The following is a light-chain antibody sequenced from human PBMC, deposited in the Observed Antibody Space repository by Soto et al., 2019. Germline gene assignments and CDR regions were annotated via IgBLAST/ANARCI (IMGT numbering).Light chain of an antibody. CDR2: VTS. V-gene: IGKV1-5*03. CDR1: EDINRW. Sequence: DIQMTQSPSTLSGSIGDRVTLTCRASEDINRWLAWYQQKPGKPPKLLISVTSSLEEGVPSRFSGSGSGTEFSLSIMSLQPDDFATYHCQQYSSYPWTFGEGTRV. J-gene: IGKJ1*01. CDR3: QQYSSYPWT.